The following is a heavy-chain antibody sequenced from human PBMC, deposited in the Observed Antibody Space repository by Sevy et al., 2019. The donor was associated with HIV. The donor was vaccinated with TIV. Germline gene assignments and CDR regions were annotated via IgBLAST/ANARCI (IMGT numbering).Heavy chain of an antibody. CDR1: GYTFTSYD. D-gene: IGHD5-12*01. CDR3: ARGYLAAGGYDWEGWFDP. J-gene: IGHJ5*02. Sequence: ASVKVSCKASGYTFTSYDINWVRQATGQGLEWMGWMNPNSGNTGYAQKFQGRVTITRNTSISTAYMELSSLRSEDTAVYYCARGYLAAGGYDWEGWFDPWGQGTLVTVSS. V-gene: IGHV1-8*03. CDR2: MNPNSGNT.